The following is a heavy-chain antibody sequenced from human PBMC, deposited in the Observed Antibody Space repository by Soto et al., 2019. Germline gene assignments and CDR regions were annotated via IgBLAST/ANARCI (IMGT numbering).Heavy chain of an antibody. J-gene: IGHJ6*02. CDR2: ISAYNGNT. CDR1: GYTFTSYG. CDR3: ARGSHSANYYYGMDV. D-gene: IGHD2-21*01. V-gene: IGHV1-18*01. Sequence: ASVKVSCKASGYTFTSYGISWVRQAPGQGLEWMGWISAYNGNTNYAQKLQGRATMTTDTSTSTAYMELRSLRSDDTAVYYCARGSHSANYYYGMDVWGQGTTVTVSS.